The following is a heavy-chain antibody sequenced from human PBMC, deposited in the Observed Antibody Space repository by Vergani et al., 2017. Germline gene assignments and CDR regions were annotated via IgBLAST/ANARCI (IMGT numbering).Heavy chain of an antibody. J-gene: IGHJ5*02. CDR3: ARINYYGSSGYSLTRWHNWFDP. Sequence: EVQQVESGGGLVQPGGSLRLSCAASGFIFSHYWMSWVRQAPGKGLEWVANINQDGSEKYYVDSVKGRFTISRDNAKNSLYLQMNSLRAEDTALYYCARINYYGSSGYSLTRWHNWFDPWGQGTLITFSS. CDR2: INQDGSEK. D-gene: IGHD3-22*01. V-gene: IGHV3-7*01. CDR1: GFIFSHYW.